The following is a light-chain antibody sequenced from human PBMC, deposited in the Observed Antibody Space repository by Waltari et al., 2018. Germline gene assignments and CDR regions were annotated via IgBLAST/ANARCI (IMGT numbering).Light chain of an antibody. CDR3: QQYDNLLT. CDR1: QDIGNY. Sequence: DIRMTPSPSSLSASVGDRVTITCQASQDIGNYLNWYQQIAGKAPKLLISDASKLETGVPSRFSGSGSGTHFTFTISSLQPADSATYYCQQYDNLLTFGGGTKVEIQ. V-gene: IGKV1-33*01. CDR2: DAS. J-gene: IGKJ4*01.